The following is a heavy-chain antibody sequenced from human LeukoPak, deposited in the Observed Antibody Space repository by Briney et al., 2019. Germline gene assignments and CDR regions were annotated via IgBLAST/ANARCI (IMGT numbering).Heavy chain of an antibody. CDR3: ATSEYYYDSSGYYGYGDY. D-gene: IGHD3-22*01. V-gene: IGHV1-69*06. CDR1: GGTFSSYA. CDR2: IIPIFGTA. J-gene: IGHJ4*02. Sequence: ASVKVSCKASGGTFSSYAISWVRQAPGQGLEWMGGIIPIFGTANYAQKFQGRVTITADKSTSTAYMELSSLRSEDTAVYYCATSEYYYDSSGYYGYGDYWGQGTLVTVSS.